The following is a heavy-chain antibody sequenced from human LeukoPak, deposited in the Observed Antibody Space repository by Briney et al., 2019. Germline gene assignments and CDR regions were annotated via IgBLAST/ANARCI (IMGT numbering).Heavy chain of an antibody. V-gene: IGHV3-23*01. D-gene: IGHD6-19*01. J-gene: IGHJ4*02. CDR2: ISGSGGST. CDR1: GFTFSSYA. Sequence: GSLRLSCAASGFTFSSYAMSWVRQAPGKGLQWVSAISGSGGSTYYSDSVKGRFTISRDNSKSTLYLQMNSLRAEDTALYYCAKDQSSGWPNYFDYWGQGTLVTVSS. CDR3: AKDQSSGWPNYFDY.